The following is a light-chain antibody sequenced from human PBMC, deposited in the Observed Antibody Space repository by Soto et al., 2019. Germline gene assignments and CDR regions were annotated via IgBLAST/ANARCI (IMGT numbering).Light chain of an antibody. V-gene: IGKV3-11*01. J-gene: IGKJ1*01. CDR3: QQRSNWLPWT. CDR1: QSVSSY. CDR2: DAS. Sequence: EIVLTQSPATLSLSPGERATLSCRASQSVSSYLAWYQQKPGQAPRLLIYDASNRATGIPARFSGSGSGIDFTLTISCLEPEDFAVYYCQQRSNWLPWTFGQGTKVEIK.